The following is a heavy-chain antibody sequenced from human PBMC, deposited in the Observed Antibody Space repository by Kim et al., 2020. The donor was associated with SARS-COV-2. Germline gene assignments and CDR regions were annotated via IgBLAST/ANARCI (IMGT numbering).Heavy chain of an antibody. J-gene: IGHJ6*02. Sequence: WVVEKTNEGRKKYYADSLKGRFTISRDSSKNTLYLQMNSLRPEDTAVYVCAKYKSFFVITFGRESGGMYVWGQGTMVTVSS. CDR2: KTNEGRKK. D-gene: IGHD3-16*01. CDR3: AKYKSFFVITFGRESGGMYV. V-gene: IGHV3-30*18.